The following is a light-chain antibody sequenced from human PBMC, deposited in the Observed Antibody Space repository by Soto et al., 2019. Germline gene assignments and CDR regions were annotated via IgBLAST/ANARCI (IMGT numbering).Light chain of an antibody. Sequence: VLTQPASVSGSPGQSITISCTGTSSDVGGYNYVSWYQQHPGRAPKLMIYEVSNRPSGVSNRFSGSKSGNTASLTISGLQAEDEADYYCSSYTSSSTLYVFGTGTKVTV. CDR1: SSDVGGYNY. V-gene: IGLV2-14*01. J-gene: IGLJ1*01. CDR2: EVS. CDR3: SSYTSSSTLYV.